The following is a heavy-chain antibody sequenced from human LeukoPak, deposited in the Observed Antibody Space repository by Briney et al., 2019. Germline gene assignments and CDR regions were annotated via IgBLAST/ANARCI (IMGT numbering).Heavy chain of an antibody. CDR2: INHSGST. J-gene: IGHJ4*02. V-gene: IGHV4-34*01. Sequence: SETVSLTCAGYGGSFSGYYWSWIRQPPGKGLEWIGEINHSGSTNYNPSLKSRVTISVDTSKNQFSLKLSSVTAADTAVYYCAREGEQWPFDYWGQGTLVTVSS. CDR1: GGSFSGYY. D-gene: IGHD6-19*01. CDR3: AREGEQWPFDY.